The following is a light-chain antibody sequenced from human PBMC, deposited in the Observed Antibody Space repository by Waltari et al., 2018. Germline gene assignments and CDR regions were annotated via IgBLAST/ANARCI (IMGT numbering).Light chain of an antibody. CDR1: QTVTTF. CDR3: QQKYSNPGT. J-gene: IGKJ1*01. V-gene: IGKV1-39*01. CDR2: AAS. Sequence: DIQMTQSPSSLSASVGDRVSITCQASQTVTTFLNWYQQKPGKAPQVLIFAASNLQSGVPFRFSGSGSGTEVTLTISSLPPEDFATYVCQQKYSNPGTFGQGTKVEIK.